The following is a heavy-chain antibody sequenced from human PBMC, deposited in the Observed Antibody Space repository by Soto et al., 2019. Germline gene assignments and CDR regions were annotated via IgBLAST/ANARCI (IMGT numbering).Heavy chain of an antibody. D-gene: IGHD1-1*01. CDR3: AREQRIRIGRYPLVY. J-gene: IGHJ4*02. CDR1: GYTFTSYY. V-gene: IGHV1-46*01. CDR2: INPSGGST. Sequence: ASVKVSCKASGYTFTSYYMHWVRQAPGQGLEWMGIINPSGGSTSYAQKFQGRVTMTRDTSTSTVYMELSSLRSEDTAVYYCAREQRIRIGRYPLVYWGQGTLVTVSS.